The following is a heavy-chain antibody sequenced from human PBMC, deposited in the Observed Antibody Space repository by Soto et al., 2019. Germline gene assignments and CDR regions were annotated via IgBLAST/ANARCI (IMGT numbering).Heavy chain of an antibody. CDR2: IYSTGST. CDR1: GGSISSGGYY. D-gene: IGHD3-10*01. CDR3: AGHHLGWVGAGSYPSSPRDVDY. V-gene: IGHV4-31*03. J-gene: IGHJ4*02. Sequence: QVQLQESGPGLVKSSQTLSLTCTVSGGSISSGGYYWSWIRQHPGKSLEWLGYIYSTGSTYYNPYIKSRVTISVDTSNDQSSLKLSSVTAADAAVYYCAGHHLGWVGAGSYPSSPRDVDYWGQGTLVTVPS.